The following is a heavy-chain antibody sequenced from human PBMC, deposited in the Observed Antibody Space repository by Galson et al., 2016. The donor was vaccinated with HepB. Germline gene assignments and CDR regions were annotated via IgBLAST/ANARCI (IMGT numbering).Heavy chain of an antibody. D-gene: IGHD6-19*01. V-gene: IGHV3-33*01. CDR1: GFSFSNYG. Sequence: SLRLPCAASGFSFSNYGMYWVRQAPGKGLEWVTVIWYDGSNKYYADSVKGRFTISRDNSKNTLYLQMNSLRAEDTAVYYCAREAHSSGWYNMDVWGKGTTVTVSS. CDR2: IWYDGSNK. CDR3: AREAHSSGWYNMDV. J-gene: IGHJ6*03.